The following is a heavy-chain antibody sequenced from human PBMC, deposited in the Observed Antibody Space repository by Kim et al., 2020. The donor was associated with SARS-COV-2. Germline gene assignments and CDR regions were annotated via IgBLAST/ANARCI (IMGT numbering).Heavy chain of an antibody. CDR1: DGFTNTYY. Sequence: SETLSLTCSVSDGFTNTYYWSWIRQPPGKELEWIGHVYYSGSTKYSPSLKSRVTISVDTSKKQFSLEMSSVTAADTAVYYCARVPPFPNCSSGSCYRYWYFDLWGRGTLVTVSS. CDR3: ARVPPFPNCSSGSCYRYWYFDL. CDR2: VYYSGST. J-gene: IGHJ2*01. V-gene: IGHV4-59*01. D-gene: IGHD2-15*01.